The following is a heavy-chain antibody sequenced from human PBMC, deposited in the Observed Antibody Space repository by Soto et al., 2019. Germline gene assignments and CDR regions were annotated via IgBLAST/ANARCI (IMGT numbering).Heavy chain of an antibody. CDR2: IYWDDDK. D-gene: IGHD2-2*01. J-gene: IGHJ4*02. V-gene: IGHV2-5*02. CDR3: AHRRGEVPAAMPVGGYFDY. Sequence: QITLKESGPTLVKPTQTLTLTCTFSGFSLSTSGVGVGWIRQPPGKALEWLALIYWDDDKRYSPSLKSRLTIPKDTSQNPVVLTMTKMDPVDTATYYCAHRRGEVPAAMPVGGYFDYWGQGTLVTVSS. CDR1: GFSLSTSGVG.